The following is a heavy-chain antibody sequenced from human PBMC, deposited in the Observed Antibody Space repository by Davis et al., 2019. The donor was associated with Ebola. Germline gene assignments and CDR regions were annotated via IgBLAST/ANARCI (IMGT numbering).Heavy chain of an antibody. D-gene: IGHD5-18*01. Sequence: MPSETLSLTCAVSGGSISTNHWWSWVRQPPGKGLEWIGEIHYNGNTNYNPSLKSRLTISVDKSKSQFSLKLTSVTAADTAVYYCARRAGLQYYYGMDVWGKGTTVTVSS. J-gene: IGHJ6*04. CDR2: IHYNGNT. CDR1: GGSISTNHW. CDR3: ARRAGLQYYYGMDV. V-gene: IGHV4-4*02.